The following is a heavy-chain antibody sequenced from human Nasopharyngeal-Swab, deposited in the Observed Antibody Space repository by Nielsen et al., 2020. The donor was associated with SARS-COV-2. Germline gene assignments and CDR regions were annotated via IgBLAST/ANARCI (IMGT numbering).Heavy chain of an antibody. V-gene: IGHV3-53*04. J-gene: IGHJ5*02. CDR2: IYSSGTT. D-gene: IGHD6-6*01. Sequence: SCTTSAFNVNMKYMSWVRQAPGKGLEWVSVIYSSGTTYYADSVKGRFTISRHSSKNTVYLQMNSLKPEDTVVYYCAVAAPNWFDPWGQGTLVTVSS. CDR1: AFNVNMKY. CDR3: AVAAPNWFDP.